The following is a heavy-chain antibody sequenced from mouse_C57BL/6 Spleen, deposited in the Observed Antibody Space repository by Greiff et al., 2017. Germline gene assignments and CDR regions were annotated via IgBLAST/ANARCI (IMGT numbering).Heavy chain of an antibody. D-gene: IGHD2-3*01. CDR3: ARSRIYDGYHGWYFDV. CDR2: IDPSDSET. V-gene: IGHV1-52*01. J-gene: IGHJ1*03. CDR1: GYTFTSYW. Sequence: VKLQQPGAELVRPGSSVKLSCKASGYTFTSYWMHWVKQRPIQGLEWIGNIDPSDSETHYNQKFKDKATLTVDKSSSTAYMQLSSLTSEDSAVYYCARSRIYDGYHGWYFDVWGTGTTVTVSS.